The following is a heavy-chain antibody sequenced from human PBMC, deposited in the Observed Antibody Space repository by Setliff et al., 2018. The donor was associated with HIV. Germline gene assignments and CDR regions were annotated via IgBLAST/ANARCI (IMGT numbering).Heavy chain of an antibody. D-gene: IGHD4-17*01. V-gene: IGHV4-59*01. Sequence: SETLSLTCTVSGGSITGYYWSWIRQPPGKGLEWIGYIYYSGNTNYNPSLKSRVTLSIDTSKNQFSLNLHSVTAADTAVYYCARDPPGYGDSNDFWGQGTLVTVSS. CDR1: GGSITGYY. CDR3: ARDPPGYGDSNDF. CDR2: IYYSGNT. J-gene: IGHJ4*02.